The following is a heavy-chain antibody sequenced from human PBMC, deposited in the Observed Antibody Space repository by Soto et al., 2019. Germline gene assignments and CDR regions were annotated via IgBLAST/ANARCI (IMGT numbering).Heavy chain of an antibody. CDR2: ISAYNGNT. J-gene: IGHJ6*02. D-gene: IGHD2-2*01. CDR1: GYTCTSYG. CDR3: ARGGSTNNDYYYGMDV. Sequence: QVQLVQSGAEVKKPGASVKVSCKASGYTCTSYGISWVRQAPGQGLEWMGWISAYNGNTNYAQKLQGRVTMTTDTSTGTADMELRSLRADDTAVYYCARGGSTNNDYYYGMDVWGQGTTVTVSS. V-gene: IGHV1-18*01.